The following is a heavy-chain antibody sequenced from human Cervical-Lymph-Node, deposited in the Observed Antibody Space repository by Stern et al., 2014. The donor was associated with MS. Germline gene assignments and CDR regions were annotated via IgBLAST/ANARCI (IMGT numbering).Heavy chain of an antibody. J-gene: IGHJ4*02. D-gene: IGHD1-1*01. CDR3: ARAHTTGTTWDVDY. CDR2: IWYDGSNK. CDR1: GFTFSSYG. V-gene: IGHV3-33*01. Sequence: QVQLVQSGGGVVQPGRSLRLSCAASGFTFSSYGMHWVRQAPGKGLEWVAVIWYDGSNKYYADSVKGRFTISRDNSKNTLYLQMNSLRAEDTAVYYCARAHTTGTTWDVDYWGQGTLVTVSS.